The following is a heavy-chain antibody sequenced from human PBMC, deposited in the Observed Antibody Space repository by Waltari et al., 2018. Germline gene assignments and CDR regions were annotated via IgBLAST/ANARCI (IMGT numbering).Heavy chain of an antibody. J-gene: IGHJ4*02. Sequence: QVQLVESGGGVVQPGGSLRLSCVASGFTFSSYGMHWVRQAPGKGLEWVTFIRYDGKKKFYADSVKGRFTISRDNSNNTLFLQMNSLRAEDTAVYYCANQEPREYYYDSSGYSVYWGQGTLVTVSS. CDR2: IRYDGKKK. CDR1: GFTFSSYG. CDR3: ANQEPREYYYDSSGYSVY. D-gene: IGHD3-22*01. V-gene: IGHV3-30*02.